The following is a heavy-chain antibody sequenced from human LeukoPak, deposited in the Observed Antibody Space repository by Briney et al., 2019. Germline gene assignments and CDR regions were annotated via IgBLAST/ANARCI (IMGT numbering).Heavy chain of an antibody. CDR2: INPNSGDT. V-gene: IGHV1-2*02. CDR1: GYSFIDFY. Sequence: ASVKVSCKASGYSFIDFYIHFVRQAPGQGLEWMGWINPNSGDTKYAQTFQGRVTMSGDTSISTAYMELRSLRSDDTAVYYCARLHSYYYYYMDVWGKGTTVTISS. J-gene: IGHJ6*03. CDR3: ARLHSYYYYYMDV. D-gene: IGHD5-18*01.